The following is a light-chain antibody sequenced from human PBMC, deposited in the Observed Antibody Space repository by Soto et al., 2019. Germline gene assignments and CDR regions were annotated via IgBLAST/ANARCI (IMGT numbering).Light chain of an antibody. V-gene: IGKV3-15*01. CDR1: QSVSSN. CDR2: GAS. Sequence: EIVMTQSPATLSVSPGERATLSCRASQSVSSNLAWYQQKPVQAPMLVIYGASISATGIPARFSGSRSGTEFTLTISSLQSEDFAVDYCQQYNNWPLTFGGGTKVEIK. CDR3: QQYNNWPLT. J-gene: IGKJ4*01.